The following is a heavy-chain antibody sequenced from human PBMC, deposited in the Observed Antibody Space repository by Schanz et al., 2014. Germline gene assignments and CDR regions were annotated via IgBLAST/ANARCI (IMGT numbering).Heavy chain of an antibody. D-gene: IGHD4-4*01. CDR3: AKDRWRATVMVDAFDI. Sequence: EVQLVESGGGLVQPGGSLTLSCAASGFTFSSYLMSWVRQAPGKGLEWVSGIGGSGGSTDYADSVKGRFTISRDNSKKKVQRKRKRRREEEKAGEGGAKDRWRATVMVDAFDIWGQGTKVTVSS. CDR1: GFTFSSYL. CDR2: IGGSGGST. V-gene: IGHV3-23*04. J-gene: IGHJ3*02.